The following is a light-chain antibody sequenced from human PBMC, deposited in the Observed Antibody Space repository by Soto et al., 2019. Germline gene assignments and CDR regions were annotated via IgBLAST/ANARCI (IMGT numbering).Light chain of an antibody. CDR2: DAS. CDR1: QSISSW. V-gene: IGKV1-5*01. CDR3: QQYNSYSPLT. J-gene: IGKJ4*01. Sequence: DIQMTQSPSTLSASVGDRVTITCRASQSISSWLAWYQQKPGKAPKLLIYDASSLKSGVPSRFSGSGSGTEFTLTIRSLQPDDFATYYCQQYNSYSPLTFGGGTKVEI.